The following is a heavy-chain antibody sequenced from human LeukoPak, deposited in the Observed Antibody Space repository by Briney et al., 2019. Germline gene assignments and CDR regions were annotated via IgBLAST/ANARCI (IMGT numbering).Heavy chain of an antibody. J-gene: IGHJ4*02. D-gene: IGHD2-2*01. CDR3: AKAGEEGVVGPAAADY. CDR2: ISGSGGST. Sequence: GGSLRLSCAASGFTFSSYAMSWVRQAPGKGLEWVSAISGSGGSTYYADSVKGRFTISGDNSKNTLYLQMNSLRAEDTAVYYCAKAGEEGVVGPAAADYWGQGTLVTVSS. CDR1: GFTFSSYA. V-gene: IGHV3-23*01.